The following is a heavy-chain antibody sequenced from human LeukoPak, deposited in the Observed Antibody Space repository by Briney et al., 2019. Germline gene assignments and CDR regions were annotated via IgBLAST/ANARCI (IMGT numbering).Heavy chain of an antibody. V-gene: IGHV3-74*01. CDR1: DFAFSSHR. D-gene: IGHD6-19*01. Sequence: GGSLRLSCATSDFAFSSHRMHWVRQAPGKGLEWVSRIISDGRSISYAVSVKGRFTISRDNAKNTLYLQMNSLRAEDTAVYYCARGHVAGSDRHWDYWGQGALVTVSS. J-gene: IGHJ4*02. CDR2: IISDGRSI. CDR3: ARGHVAGSDRHWDY.